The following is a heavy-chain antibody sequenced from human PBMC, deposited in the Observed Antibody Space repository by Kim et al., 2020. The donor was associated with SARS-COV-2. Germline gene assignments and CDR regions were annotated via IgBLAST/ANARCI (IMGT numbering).Heavy chain of an antibody. CDR2: T. Sequence: TKDSQKFQGRVTITRETAASTAYMELSSLRAEETAVYYCARDGGSSWYFQHWGQGTLVTVSS. D-gene: IGHD6-13*01. V-gene: IGHV1-3*01. J-gene: IGHJ1*01. CDR3: ARDGGSSWYFQH.